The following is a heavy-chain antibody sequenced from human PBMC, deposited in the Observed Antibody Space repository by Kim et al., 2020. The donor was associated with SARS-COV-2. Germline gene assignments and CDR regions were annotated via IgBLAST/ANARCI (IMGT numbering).Heavy chain of an antibody. Sequence: KGRFTISRDNSKNTLYLQMNSLRAEDTAVYYCAKGSYCSSTSCYVGQIDYWGQGTLVTVSS. V-gene: IGHV3-23*01. D-gene: IGHD2-2*01. J-gene: IGHJ4*02. CDR3: AKGSYCSSTSCYVGQIDY.